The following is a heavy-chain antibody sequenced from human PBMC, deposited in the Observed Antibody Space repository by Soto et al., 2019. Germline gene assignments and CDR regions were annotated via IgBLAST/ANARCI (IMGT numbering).Heavy chain of an antibody. J-gene: IGHJ6*02. V-gene: IGHV1-69*13. D-gene: IGHD5-18*01. Sequence: SVKVSCKASGGTFSSYAISWVRQAPGQGLEWMGGIIPILGTANYAQKFQGRVTITADESTSTAYMELSSLRSEDTAVYYCARDFGYSWGPYYYYGMAVWGQGTTVTVSS. CDR1: GGTFSSYA. CDR2: IIPILGTA. CDR3: ARDFGYSWGPYYYYGMAV.